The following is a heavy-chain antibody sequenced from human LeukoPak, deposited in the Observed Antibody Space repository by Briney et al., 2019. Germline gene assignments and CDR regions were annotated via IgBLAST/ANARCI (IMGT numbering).Heavy chain of an antibody. CDR1: GGSISSSSYY. J-gene: IGHJ4*02. D-gene: IGHD6-19*01. CDR2: IYYSGST. CDR3: ANHGGGSSGWYYFSVDY. Sequence: PSETLSHTCTVSGGSISSSSYYWGWIRQPPGKGLEWIGSIYYSGSTYYNPSLKSRVTISVDTSKNQFSLKLSSVTAADTAVYYCANHGGGSSGWYYFSVDYWGQGTLVTVSS. V-gene: IGHV4-39*01.